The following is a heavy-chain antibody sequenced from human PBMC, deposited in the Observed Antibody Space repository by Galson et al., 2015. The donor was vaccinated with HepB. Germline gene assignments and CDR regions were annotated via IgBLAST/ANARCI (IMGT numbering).Heavy chain of an antibody. CDR2: IYHSGST. Sequence: SETLSLTCAVSGGSISSSNWWSWVRQPPGKGLEWIGEIYHSGSTNYNPSLKSRVTISVDASKNQFSLKLSSVTAADTAVYYCARGYCSGGSCYDPTGWFDPWGQGTLVTVSS. CDR3: ARGYCSGGSCYDPTGWFDP. V-gene: IGHV4-4*02. CDR1: GGSISSSNW. J-gene: IGHJ5*02. D-gene: IGHD2-15*01.